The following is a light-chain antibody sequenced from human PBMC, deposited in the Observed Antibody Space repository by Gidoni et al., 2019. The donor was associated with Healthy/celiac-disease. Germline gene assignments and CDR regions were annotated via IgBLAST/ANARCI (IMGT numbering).Light chain of an antibody. J-gene: IGKJ2*04. CDR3: QQRSNWPPMRS. CDR2: DAS. Sequence: EIVLTQSPATLSLSPGERATLSCRASQSVSSYLAWYQQKPGQAPRLLIYDASNRATGIPARFSGSGSGTDFTLTISSLEPEDFAVYYCQQRSNWPPMRSFXQXTKLEIK. V-gene: IGKV3-11*01. CDR1: QSVSSY.